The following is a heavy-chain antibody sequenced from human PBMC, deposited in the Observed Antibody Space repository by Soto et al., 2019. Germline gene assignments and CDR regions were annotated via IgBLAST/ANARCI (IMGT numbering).Heavy chain of an antibody. D-gene: IGHD1-7*01. V-gene: IGHV3-23*01. Sequence: GGSLRLSCAASGLSFSSHGMSWIRQAPGKGLEWVSVISNNSGATYYANSVKGRFTISRDNSKNTLYLQWSSLKASDTAMYYCARHGSGTMMYYGMDVWGQGTTVTVSS. CDR1: GLSFSSHG. CDR3: ARHGSGTMMYYGMDV. CDR2: ISNNSGAT. J-gene: IGHJ6*02.